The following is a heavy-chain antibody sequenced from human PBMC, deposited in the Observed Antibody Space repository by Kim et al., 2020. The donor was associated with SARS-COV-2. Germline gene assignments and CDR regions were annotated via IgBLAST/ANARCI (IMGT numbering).Heavy chain of an antibody. V-gene: IGHV1-8*01. J-gene: IGHJ5*02. Sequence: AQKFQGRVTMTRNTSISTAYMELSSLRSEDTAVYYCARVFPPAARRGFDPWGQGTLVTVSS. D-gene: IGHD6-13*01. CDR3: ARVFPPAARRGFDP.